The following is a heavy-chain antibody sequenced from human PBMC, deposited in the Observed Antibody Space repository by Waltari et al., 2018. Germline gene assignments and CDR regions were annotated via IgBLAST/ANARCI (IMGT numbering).Heavy chain of an antibody. CDR3: ARATVTTFNYFGLDV. CDR2: IISRSNYI. Sequence: EVQLVESGGGLVKPGGSLSLSCAASGFIFSSYSMTWVRQAPGKGLECVSSIISRSNYIYYADSVKGRFAISRDNAKNSLYLQMNSLRAEDTAVYYCARATVTTFNYFGLDVWGQGTTVTVSS. CDR1: GFIFSSYS. J-gene: IGHJ6*02. V-gene: IGHV3-21*06. D-gene: IGHD4-17*01.